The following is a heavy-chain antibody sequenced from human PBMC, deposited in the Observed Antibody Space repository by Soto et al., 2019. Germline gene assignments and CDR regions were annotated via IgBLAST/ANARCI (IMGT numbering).Heavy chain of an antibody. CDR1: GFSFSSYG. CDR2: ISYDGSNK. D-gene: IGHD6-19*01. V-gene: IGHV3-30*03. CDR3: VAGQYFFDY. J-gene: IGHJ4*02. Sequence: GGSLRLSCAASGFSFSSYGMQWVRQAPGKGLEWVAVISYDGSNKYYADSVKDRFTISRDNSKETLYLKMNSLRADDTAVYYCVAGQYFFDYCGQGTLVTVSS.